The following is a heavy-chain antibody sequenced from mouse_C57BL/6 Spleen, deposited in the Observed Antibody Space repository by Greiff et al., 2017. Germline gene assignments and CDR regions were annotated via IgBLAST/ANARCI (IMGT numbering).Heavy chain of an antibody. J-gene: IGHJ2*01. V-gene: IGHV1-26*01. D-gene: IGHD3-3*01. Sequence: EVQLQQSGPELVKPGASVKISCKASGYTFTDYYMNWVKQSHGKSLEWIGDINPNNGGTSYNQKFKGKATLTVDKSSSTAYMELRSLTSEDSAVYYCVKSFGGRWDFDYWGQGTTLTVSS. CDR1: GYTFTDYY. CDR2: INPNNGGT. CDR3: VKSFGGRWDFDY.